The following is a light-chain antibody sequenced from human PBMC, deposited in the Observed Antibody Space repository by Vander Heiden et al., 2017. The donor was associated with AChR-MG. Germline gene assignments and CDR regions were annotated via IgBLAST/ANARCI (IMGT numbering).Light chain of an antibody. V-gene: IGLV2-14*03. CDR3: SSYTSSSTLA. CDR1: SSDVVGYNY. Sequence: QSALTQPASVSGSPGQSITIPCTGTSSDVVGYNYVSWYQQHPGKAPKLMIYDVSNRPSGVSNRFSGSKSGNTASLTISGLQAEDEADYYCSSYTSSSTLAFGGGTKLTVL. J-gene: IGLJ3*02. CDR2: DVS.